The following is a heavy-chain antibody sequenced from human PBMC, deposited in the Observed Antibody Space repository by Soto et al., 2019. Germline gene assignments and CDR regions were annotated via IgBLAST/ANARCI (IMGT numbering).Heavy chain of an antibody. D-gene: IGHD1-20*01. V-gene: IGHV1-18*01. Sequence: ASVKVSCKASGYTFINYDISCVRQAPGQGLEWMGWISGYNGNLNYAQKIQGRITMTTDASTTTAYMELRSLRSADTAVYYCARDGISGAEPFEIWGQGTMVTVSS. J-gene: IGHJ3*02. CDR3: ARDGISGAEPFEI. CDR2: ISGYNGNL. CDR1: GYTFINYD.